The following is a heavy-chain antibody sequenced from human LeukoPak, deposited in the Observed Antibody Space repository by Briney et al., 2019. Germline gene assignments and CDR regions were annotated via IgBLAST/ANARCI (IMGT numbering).Heavy chain of an antibody. Sequence: PGGSLRLSCAASAFTFSSYAMSWVRQAPGKGLEWVSAISGSGGGTYYADSVKGRFTISRDSSTNTLYLQMSSLRAEDTAVYYCAKSPPPAYPYYYYMDVWGKGTTVTVSS. CDR3: AKSPPPAYPYYYYMDV. D-gene: IGHD2-2*02. CDR1: AFTFSSYA. J-gene: IGHJ6*03. V-gene: IGHV3-23*01. CDR2: ISGSGGGT.